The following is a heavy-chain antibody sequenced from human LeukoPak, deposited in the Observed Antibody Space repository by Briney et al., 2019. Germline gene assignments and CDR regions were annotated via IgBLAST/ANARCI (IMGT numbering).Heavy chain of an antibody. V-gene: IGHV4-4*07. CDR3: AREGDLELLDAFDI. CDR1: GGSISSYY. J-gene: IGHJ3*02. CDR2: IHTSGST. D-gene: IGHD3-10*01. Sequence: PSETLSLTCTVSGGSISSYYWSWIRQPAGKGLEWIGRIHTSGSTNYNPSLKSRVTMSVDTSKNQFSLKLSSVTAEDTAVYYCAREGDLELLDAFDIWGQGTMVTVSS.